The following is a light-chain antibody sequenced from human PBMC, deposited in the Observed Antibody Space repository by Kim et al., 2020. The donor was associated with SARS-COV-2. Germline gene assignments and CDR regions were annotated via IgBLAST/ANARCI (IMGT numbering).Light chain of an antibody. J-gene: IGKJ4*01. CDR2: GAS. V-gene: IGKV3-20*01. CDR3: QQYGSSPPGT. Sequence: EIVLTQSPGTLSLSPGERATLSCRASQSVSSSYLAWYQQKPGQAPRHLIYGASSRATGIPDRFSGSGSGTDFTLTISRLEPEDFAVYYCQQYGSSPPGTFGGGTKVDIK. CDR1: QSVSSSY.